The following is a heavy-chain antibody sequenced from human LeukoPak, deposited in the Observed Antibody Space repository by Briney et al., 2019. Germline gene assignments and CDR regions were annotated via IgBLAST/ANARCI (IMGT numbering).Heavy chain of an antibody. Sequence: GGSLRLSCAASGFTFDDYGMSWVRQAPGKGLEWVSGINWNGGSTGYADSVKGRFTISRDNAKNSLYLQMNSLRADDTAVYFCARVARRGGDLDYWGQGTLVTVSS. D-gene: IGHD3-10*01. CDR3: ARVARRGGDLDY. CDR1: GFTFDDYG. V-gene: IGHV3-20*04. CDR2: INWNGGST. J-gene: IGHJ4*02.